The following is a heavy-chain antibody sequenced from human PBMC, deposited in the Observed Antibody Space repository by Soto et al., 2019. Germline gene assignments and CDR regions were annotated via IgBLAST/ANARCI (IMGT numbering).Heavy chain of an antibody. CDR1: EFTLRDYD. D-gene: IGHD5-12*01. Sequence: EVQLVESGGGLVQPGGSLRLSCVASEFTLRDYDMHWVRQATGKGLEWVSSIDISGYTYHAGSVQGRFTISRESAKSSLYLQMNSPRFVYTAVYFCVGEGLGGHIAPFDIWGQRTMVTPSS. V-gene: IGHV3-13*01. J-gene: IGHJ3*02. CDR3: VGEGLGGHIAPFDI. CDR2: IDISGYT.